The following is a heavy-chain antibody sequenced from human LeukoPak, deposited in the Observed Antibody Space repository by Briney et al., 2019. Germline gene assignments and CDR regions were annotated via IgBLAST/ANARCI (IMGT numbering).Heavy chain of an antibody. CDR2: INHSGST. V-gene: IGHV4-34*01. J-gene: IGHJ4*02. CDR3: ARGGLYCSSTSCYRRRFDY. Sequence: PSETLSLTCAVYGGSFSGYYWSWIRQPPGKGLEWIGEINHSGSTNYNPSLKSRVTISVDTSKNQFSLKLSPVTAADTAVYYCARGGLYCSSTSCYRRRFDYWGQGTLVTVSS. D-gene: IGHD2-2*01. CDR1: GGSFSGYY.